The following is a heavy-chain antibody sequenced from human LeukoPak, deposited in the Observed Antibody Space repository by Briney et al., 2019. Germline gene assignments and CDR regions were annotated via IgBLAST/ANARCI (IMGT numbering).Heavy chain of an antibody. CDR3: ARLSAYYYGSYFYYYMDV. Sequence: GGSLRLSCAASGFTFTTYWMTWVRQAPGKGPEWVANIKQDESERYSVDSVKGRFTISRDNAKNSVYLHMNSLRAEDTALYYCARLSAYYYGSYFYYYMDVWGKGTTVTVSS. D-gene: IGHD3-10*01. CDR1: GFTFTTYW. V-gene: IGHV3-7*01. J-gene: IGHJ6*03. CDR2: IKQDESER.